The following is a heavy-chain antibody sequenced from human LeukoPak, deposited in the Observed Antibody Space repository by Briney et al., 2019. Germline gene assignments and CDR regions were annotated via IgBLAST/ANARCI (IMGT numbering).Heavy chain of an antibody. Sequence: ASVKVSCKASGYTFTGYYMHWVRQAPGQGLEWMGWINPNSGGTNYAQKFQGRVTMTRDTSISTAYMELSSLRSEDTAVYYCARDRTDSSGYSPYYYYYYMDVWGKGTTVTISS. D-gene: IGHD3-22*01. CDR3: ARDRTDSSGYSPYYYYYYMDV. V-gene: IGHV1-2*02. J-gene: IGHJ6*03. CDR2: INPNSGGT. CDR1: GYTFTGYY.